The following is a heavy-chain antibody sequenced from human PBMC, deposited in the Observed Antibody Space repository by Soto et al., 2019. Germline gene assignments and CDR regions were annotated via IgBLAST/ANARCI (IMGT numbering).Heavy chain of an antibody. J-gene: IGHJ4*02. CDR3: ARAFVLRYFDWLSNYDY. CDR1: GYTFTSYA. Sequence: ASVKVSCKASGYTFTSYAMHWVRQAPGQRLEWMGWINAGNGNTKYSQKFQGRVTITRDTSASTAYMELSSLRSEDTAVYYCARAFVLRYFDWLSNYDYWGQGTLVTVSS. V-gene: IGHV1-3*01. CDR2: INAGNGNT. D-gene: IGHD3-9*01.